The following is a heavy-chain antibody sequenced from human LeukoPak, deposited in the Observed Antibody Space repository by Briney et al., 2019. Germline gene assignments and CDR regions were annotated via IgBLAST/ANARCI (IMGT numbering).Heavy chain of an antibody. CDR1: GFTINNIY. CDR3: VRGRGYITDF. D-gene: IGHD5-12*01. V-gene: IGHV3-53*01. Sequence: GGSLRLSCTASGFTINNIYMHWIRQAPGKGLEWVSVISADGTPRYADSVKGRFTMSRDSPKNTLFLQMNNLRADDTAVYYCVRGRGYITDFWGRGTLVTVSS. J-gene: IGHJ4*02. CDR2: ISADGTP.